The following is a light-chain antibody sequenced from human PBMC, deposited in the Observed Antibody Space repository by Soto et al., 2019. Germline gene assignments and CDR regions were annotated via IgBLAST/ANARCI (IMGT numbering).Light chain of an antibody. Sequence: QSVLTQPRSVSGSPGQSVTLSCTGTSSDVGGYHYVSWYQHHPGKAPKIIIYDVNKRPSGVPDRFSGSKSGNTASLTISGLQTEDEADYYCCSYAGSYTLVFGGGTKLPS. CDR1: SSDVGGYHY. CDR3: CSYAGSYTLV. CDR2: DVN. V-gene: IGLV2-11*01. J-gene: IGLJ2*01.